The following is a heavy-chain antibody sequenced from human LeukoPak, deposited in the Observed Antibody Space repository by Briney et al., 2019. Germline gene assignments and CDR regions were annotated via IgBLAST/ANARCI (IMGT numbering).Heavy chain of an antibody. CDR1: GFNFNNYW. J-gene: IGHJ4*02. D-gene: IGHD2/OR15-2a*01. CDR3: ARGLIDAPIVSAD. V-gene: IGHV3-7*01. Sequence: TGGSLRLSCAASGFNFNNYWMSWLRQAPGKGLEWVANIKDDGSEEYYVDSVKGRFTISRDNYKNMVFLQMNSLRAEDTAVYYCARGLIDAPIVSADWGQGTLVTVSS. CDR2: IKDDGSEE.